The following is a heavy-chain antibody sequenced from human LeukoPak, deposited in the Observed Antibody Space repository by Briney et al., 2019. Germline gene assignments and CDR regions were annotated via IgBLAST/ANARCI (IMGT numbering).Heavy chain of an antibody. Sequence: SETLSLTCTVSGGSISSDSFYWSWIRQPAGKGLEWIGRIFSSGSTNYNPSLKSRVTISIDTSKNQFSLKLSSVTAADTAVYYRARGTSYWGQGTLVTVSS. CDR2: IFSSGST. V-gene: IGHV4-61*02. CDR3: ARGTSY. J-gene: IGHJ4*02. CDR1: GGSISSDSFY.